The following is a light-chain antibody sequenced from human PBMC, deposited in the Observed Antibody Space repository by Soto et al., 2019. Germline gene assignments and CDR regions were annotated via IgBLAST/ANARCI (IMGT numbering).Light chain of an antibody. CDR1: QTISGY. V-gene: IGKV1-39*01. J-gene: IGKJ1*01. CDR2: AAS. Sequence: DMQMTQSPSSLSASVGDRVTITCRASQTISGYLNWYQQIPGKAPKLLIFAASSLQSGVPSRFSGGGSGTDFTLTISSLQPDDFATYYCQQSYSIWTFGQGTKVDIK. CDR3: QQSYSIWT.